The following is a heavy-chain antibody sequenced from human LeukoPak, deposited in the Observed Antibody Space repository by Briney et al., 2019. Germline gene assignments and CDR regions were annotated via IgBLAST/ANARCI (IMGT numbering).Heavy chain of an antibody. J-gene: IGHJ4*02. V-gene: IGHV3-53*01. CDR1: GFTVSSNY. Sequence: GGSLRLSCAASGFTVSSNYMSSVRQAPGKGLEWVSVTYSGGSTYYADSVMGRFTISRDNSKHTLYLQMNSLRAEATAVYYCAIDVGVYYFDYWGQGTLVTVSS. CDR3: AIDVGVYYFDY. D-gene: IGHD3-16*01. CDR2: TYSGGST.